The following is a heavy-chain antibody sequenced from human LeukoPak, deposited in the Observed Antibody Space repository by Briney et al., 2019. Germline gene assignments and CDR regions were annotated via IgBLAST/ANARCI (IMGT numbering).Heavy chain of an antibody. CDR2: ISSSSSYI. D-gene: IGHD6-13*01. Sequence: GGSLRLSCAASGFTFSSYSMNWVRQAPGKGLEWVSSISSSSSYIYYADSVKGRFTISRENAENSLYLQMDSLRAEDTAVYYCARSSYSSSWYTQSFLSDYYMDVWGKGTTVTVSS. CDR1: GFTFSSYS. CDR3: ARSSYSSSWYTQSFLSDYYMDV. J-gene: IGHJ6*03. V-gene: IGHV3-21*01.